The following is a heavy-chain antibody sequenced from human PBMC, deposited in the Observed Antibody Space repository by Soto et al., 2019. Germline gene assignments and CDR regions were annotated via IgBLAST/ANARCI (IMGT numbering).Heavy chain of an antibody. CDR3: AREGEEQLALGGVNWFDP. V-gene: IGHV1-69*01. CDR2: IIPTFGTA. CDR1: GGTFSSYA. Sequence: QVQLVQSGAEVKKPGSSVKVSCKASGGTFSSYAISWVRQAPGQGLEWMGGIIPTFGTANYAQKFQGRVTITADESTSTAYMELSSLRSEDTAVYYCAREGEEQLALGGVNWFDPWGQGTLVTVSS. J-gene: IGHJ5*02. D-gene: IGHD6-6*01.